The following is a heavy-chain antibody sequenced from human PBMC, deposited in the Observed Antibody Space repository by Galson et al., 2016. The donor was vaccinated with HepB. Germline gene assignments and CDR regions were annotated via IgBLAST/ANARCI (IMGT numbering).Heavy chain of an antibody. CDR2: INPEETTT. Sequence: SLRLSCAASGFTFSKYWMHWVRQAPGEGLAWVSRINPEETTTDHADSVEGRFTVSRDNARSTLFLQMNSLRVEDTAVYYCARGGIEPVDYWGQGTLVAVSA. CDR1: GFTFSKYW. D-gene: IGHD1-1*01. J-gene: IGHJ4*02. CDR3: ARGGIEPVDY. V-gene: IGHV3-74*01.